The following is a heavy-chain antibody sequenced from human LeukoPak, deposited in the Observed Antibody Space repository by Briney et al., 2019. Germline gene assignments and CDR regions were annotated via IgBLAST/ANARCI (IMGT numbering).Heavy chain of an antibody. CDR3: ARGYYYGMDV. CDR1: GFTFSSYE. V-gene: IGHV3-48*03. J-gene: IGHJ6*02. Sequence: GGSLRLSCAASGFTFSSYEMNWVRQAPGKGLEWVSYISSSGSTIYYADSVKGRFTISRDNAKNSLYLRMNSLRAEDTAVYYCARGYYYGMDVWGQGTTVTVSS. CDR2: ISSSGSTI.